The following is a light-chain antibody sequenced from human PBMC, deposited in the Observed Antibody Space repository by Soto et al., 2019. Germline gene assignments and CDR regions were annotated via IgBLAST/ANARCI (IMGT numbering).Light chain of an antibody. J-gene: IGKJ4*01. Sequence: EIVLTQSPATLSLSPGDRATLSCRASQSVGAALGWYQQRRGQPPRLLIYDVSNRATAIPARFSGSGSGTDFTLTISSLEPEDFAVYYCQHRNNWPLTVGGGTKVDSK. CDR3: QHRNNWPLT. CDR1: QSVGAA. V-gene: IGKV3-11*01. CDR2: DVS.